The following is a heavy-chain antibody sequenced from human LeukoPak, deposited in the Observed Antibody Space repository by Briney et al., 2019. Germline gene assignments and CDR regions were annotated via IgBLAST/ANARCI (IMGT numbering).Heavy chain of an antibody. CDR2: IYSGGRT. CDR1: GLTVSSRY. Sequence: PGGSLRLSCAASGLTVSSRYMSWVRQAPGKGLECVSIIYSGGRTNYADSVKGRFTISRDSSKNTLYLQMNSLRSEDTAVYYCASRPEGDAGVVDYWGQGTRVTVSS. V-gene: IGHV3-53*01. CDR3: ASRPEGDAGVVDY. J-gene: IGHJ4*02. D-gene: IGHD1-14*01.